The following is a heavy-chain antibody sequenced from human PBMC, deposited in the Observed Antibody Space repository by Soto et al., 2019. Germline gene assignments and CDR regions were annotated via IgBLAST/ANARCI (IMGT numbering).Heavy chain of an antibody. V-gene: IGHV4-59*08. Sequence: SETLSLTCPVSGGSISSYYWSWIRQPPGKGLEWIGYIYYSGSTYYNPSLKSRVTISVDTSKNQFSLKLSSVTAADTAVYYCARGSEYSSSSHWFDPWGQGTLVTVSS. CDR1: GGSISSYY. J-gene: IGHJ5*02. CDR3: ARGSEYSSSSHWFDP. D-gene: IGHD6-6*01. CDR2: IYYSGST.